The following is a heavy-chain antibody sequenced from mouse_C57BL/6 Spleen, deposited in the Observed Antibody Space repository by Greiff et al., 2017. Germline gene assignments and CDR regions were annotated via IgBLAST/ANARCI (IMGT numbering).Heavy chain of an antibody. Sequence: VQLKQSGPELVKPGASVKISCKASGYTFTDYYMNWVKQSHGKSLEWIGDINPNNGGTSYNQKFKGKATLTVDKSSSTAYMELRSLTSEDSAVYYCARRDPWYFDYWGQGTTLTVSS. V-gene: IGHV1-26*01. CDR1: GYTFTDYY. J-gene: IGHJ2*01. CDR3: ARRDPWYFDY. CDR2: INPNNGGT. D-gene: IGHD3-3*01.